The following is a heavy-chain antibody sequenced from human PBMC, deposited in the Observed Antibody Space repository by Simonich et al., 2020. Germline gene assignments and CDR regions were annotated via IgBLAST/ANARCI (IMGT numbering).Heavy chain of an antibody. CDR2: ISYDGSNK. CDR3: ARWALY. Sequence: QVQLVESGGGVVQPGRSLRLSCAASGFTFSSYAMHWVRQAPGKGLEWVAVISYDGSNKYYADSVKGRFTISRDNSKNTLYLQMNSLRAEDTAVYYCARWALYWGQGTLVTVSS. V-gene: IGHV3-30*07. CDR1: GFTFSSYA. J-gene: IGHJ4*02.